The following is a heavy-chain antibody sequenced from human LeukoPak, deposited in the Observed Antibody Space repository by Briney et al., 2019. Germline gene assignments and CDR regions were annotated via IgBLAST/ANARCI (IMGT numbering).Heavy chain of an antibody. Sequence: GGSLRLSCAASGFTFSNYDMHWARQAPGKGLEWVTFIRSDGSDKYYADSVKGRFTISRDNSRNTLYLQMNSLRPEDTAVYYCARVDRPYCSGGSCPFDPWGQGTLVTVSS. J-gene: IGHJ5*02. CDR3: ARVDRPYCSGGSCPFDP. D-gene: IGHD2-15*01. V-gene: IGHV3-30*02. CDR1: GFTFSNYD. CDR2: IRSDGSDK.